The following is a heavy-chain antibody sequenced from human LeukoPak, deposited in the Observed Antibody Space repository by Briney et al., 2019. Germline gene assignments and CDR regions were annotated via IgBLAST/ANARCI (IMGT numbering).Heavy chain of an antibody. V-gene: IGHV4-31*03. CDR3: ARDFTRVTEGFLFDP. J-gene: IGHJ5*02. D-gene: IGHD4-17*01. CDR1: GGSISSGGYY. CDR2: IYYSGST. Sequence: SETLSLTCTVSGGSISSGGYYWSWIRQHPGKGLEWIGYIYYSGSTYYNPSLKSRVTISVDTSKNQFSLKLSSVTAADTAVYYCARDFTRVTEGFLFDPWGQGTLVTVS.